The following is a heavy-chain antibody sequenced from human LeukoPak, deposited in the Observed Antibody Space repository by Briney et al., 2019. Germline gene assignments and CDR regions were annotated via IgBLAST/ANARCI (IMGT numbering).Heavy chain of an antibody. V-gene: IGHV3-9*01. CDR1: GFTFDDYA. CDR3: AKDGIVGATGLGYFQH. CDR2: ISWNSGSI. J-gene: IGHJ1*01. D-gene: IGHD1-26*01. Sequence: GGSLRLSCAASGFTFDDYAMHWVRQAPGKGLEWVSGISWNSGSIGYADSVKGRFTISRDNAKNSLYLQMNSLRAEDTALYYCAKDGIVGATGLGYFQHWGQGTLVTVSS.